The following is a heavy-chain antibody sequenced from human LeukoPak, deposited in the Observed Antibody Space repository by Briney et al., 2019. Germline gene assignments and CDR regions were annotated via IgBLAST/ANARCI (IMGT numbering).Heavy chain of an antibody. J-gene: IGHJ4*02. D-gene: IGHD6-19*01. CDR2: TSPKIEGGTA. Sequence: PGGSLRRSGAASGFTFSNAWRSWLRQAPGKGLEWGGSTSPKIEGGTAAYGAPVKGRFIISRDDSKTALYLQMYSLKIEDTAMYYCTHYSSGWYWGQGTLVTVSS. CDR3: THYSSGWY. V-gene: IGHV3-15*01. CDR1: GFTFSNAW.